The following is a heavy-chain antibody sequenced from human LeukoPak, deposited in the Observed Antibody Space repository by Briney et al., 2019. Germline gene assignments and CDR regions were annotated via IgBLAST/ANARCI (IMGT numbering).Heavy chain of an antibody. CDR3: ARDMASLGYYGMDV. J-gene: IGHJ6*02. CDR1: GFTFSSYW. V-gene: IGHV3-74*01. D-gene: IGHD2-2*01. CDR2: INSDGSIT. Sequence: PGGSLRLSCAASGFTFSSYWMHWVRQAPGKGLVWASRINSDGSITSYADSVKGRFTISRDNAKNTLYLQMNSLRAEDTAVYYCARDMASLGYYGMDVWGQGTTVTVSS.